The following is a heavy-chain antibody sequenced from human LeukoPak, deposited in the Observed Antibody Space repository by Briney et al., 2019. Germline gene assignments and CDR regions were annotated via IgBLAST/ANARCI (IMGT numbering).Heavy chain of an antibody. Sequence: SETLSLTCTVSGDSINRSSNYWGWIRQPPGKGLEWIGSIYYSSNTYYNPSLKSRVTMSVDTSKNQFSLRLGSVTAADTAVYYCARVPLYKMDRSNYYYGLTYFDYWGQGTLVTVSS. V-gene: IGHV4-39*01. CDR2: IYYSSNT. CDR3: ARVPLYKMDRSNYYYGLTYFDY. J-gene: IGHJ4*02. D-gene: IGHD3-22*01. CDR1: GDSINRSSNY.